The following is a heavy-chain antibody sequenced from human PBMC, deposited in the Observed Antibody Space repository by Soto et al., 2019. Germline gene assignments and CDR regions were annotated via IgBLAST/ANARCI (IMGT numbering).Heavy chain of an antibody. D-gene: IGHD6-19*01. V-gene: IGHV3-23*01. CDR2: ISCCGGSA. Sequence: PGRSLRLSCVASGFNFKKFAMAWVRQAAGEGLEWVSGISCCGGSASYADSVKGRFSIARDDSKNTVSLQLNSLRVEDTAQYYCAKADGQQWLIPHLDNWGQGTLVTVSS. CDR3: AKADGQQWLIPHLDN. J-gene: IGHJ4*02. CDR1: GFNFKKFA.